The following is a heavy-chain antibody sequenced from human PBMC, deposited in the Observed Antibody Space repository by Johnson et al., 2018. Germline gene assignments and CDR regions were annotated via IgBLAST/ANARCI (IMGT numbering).Heavy chain of an antibody. Sequence: VQLVESGGGLVKPGGSMRLSCAASEFTFSSYSMNWVRQAPGKGLEWVAFISSSGSYKYYADSLKGRFTISRDNAKKSVYLQMNGLTAEDTAVYYCASDRGGDVGATLKYYYGLDVWGQGTTVTVSS. CDR3: ASDRGGDVGATLKYYYGLDV. V-gene: IGHV3-21*01. CDR2: ISSSGSYK. CDR1: EFTFSSYS. D-gene: IGHD1-1*01. J-gene: IGHJ6*02.